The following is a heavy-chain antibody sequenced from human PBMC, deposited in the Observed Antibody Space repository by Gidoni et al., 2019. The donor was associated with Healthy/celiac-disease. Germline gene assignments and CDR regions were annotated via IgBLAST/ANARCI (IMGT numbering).Heavy chain of an antibody. Sequence: QVQLQQWGAGLLKPSETLSLTCAVYGGSFSAYYWSWIRQPPGKGLEWIGEINHSGSTNYNPSLKSRVTISVDTSKNQFSLKLSSVTAADTAVYYCAREGLGPNYGDRGRYGMDVWGQGTTVTVSS. CDR1: GGSFSAYY. CDR2: INHSGST. J-gene: IGHJ6*02. V-gene: IGHV4-34*01. CDR3: AREGLGPNYGDRGRYGMDV. D-gene: IGHD4-17*01.